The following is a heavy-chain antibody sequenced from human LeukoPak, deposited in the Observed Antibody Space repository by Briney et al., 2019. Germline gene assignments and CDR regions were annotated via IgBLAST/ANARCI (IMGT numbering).Heavy chain of an antibody. J-gene: IGHJ5*02. CDR3: ARGQQLDEGWFDP. Sequence: GGSLRLSCAASGFTFSSYSMNWVRQAPGKGLEWVSSISSSSSYIYYADSVKGRFTISRDNAKNPLYLQMNSLRAEDTAVYYCARGQQLDEGWFDPWGQGTLVTVSS. D-gene: IGHD6-13*01. V-gene: IGHV3-21*01. CDR2: ISSSSSYI. CDR1: GFTFSSYS.